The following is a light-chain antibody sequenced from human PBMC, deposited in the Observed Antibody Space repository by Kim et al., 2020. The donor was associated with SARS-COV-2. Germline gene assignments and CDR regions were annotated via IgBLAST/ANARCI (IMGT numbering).Light chain of an antibody. CDR1: HSNIGSNY. V-gene: IGLV1-47*01. CDR3: AAWDDSLSGHVV. CDR2: RNN. Sequence: QRVTISWSGSHSNIGSNYVYWYQQLPGTAPKLLIYRNNQRPSGVPDRFSGSKSGTSASLAISGLRSEDEADYYCAAWDDSLSGHVVFGGGTQLTVL. J-gene: IGLJ2*01.